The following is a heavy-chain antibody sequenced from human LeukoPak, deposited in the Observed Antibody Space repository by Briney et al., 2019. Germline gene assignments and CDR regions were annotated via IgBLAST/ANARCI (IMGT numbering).Heavy chain of an antibody. V-gene: IGHV3-66*02. CDR1: GFTVSSNY. Sequence: PGGSLRLSCAASGFTVSSNYMSWVRQAPGKGLEWVSVIYSGGSTYYADSVKGRFTISRDNSKNTLYLQMNSLRAEDTAVHYCARGRSSGYSYYFDYWGQGTLVTVSS. CDR2: IYSGGST. CDR3: ARGRSSGYSYYFDY. J-gene: IGHJ4*02. D-gene: IGHD3-22*01.